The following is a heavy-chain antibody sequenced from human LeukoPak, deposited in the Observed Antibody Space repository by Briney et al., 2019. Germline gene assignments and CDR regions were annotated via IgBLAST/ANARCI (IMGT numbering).Heavy chain of an antibody. CDR3: ARSSGTGTFSY. D-gene: IGHD6-25*01. J-gene: IGHJ4*02. CDR1: GDSISRSTYY. CDR2: VYYGRSP. Sequence: SETLSLTCTVSGDSISRSTYYWAWIRQPPGKGLEWIGSVYYGRSPYFNPSLESRATISVDTSKNHFSLKMSSVTAADTAVYYCARSSGTGTFSYWGQGTLVTVSP. V-gene: IGHV4-39*02.